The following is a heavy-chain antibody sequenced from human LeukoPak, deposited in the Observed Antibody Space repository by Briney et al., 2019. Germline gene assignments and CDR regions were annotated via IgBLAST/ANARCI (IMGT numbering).Heavy chain of an antibody. J-gene: IGHJ5*02. CDR2: IIPILGIA. CDR3: ARDPCGGDCYLDWFDP. Sequence: GASVKVSCKASGGTFSSYTISWVRQAPGQGLEWMGRIIPILGIANYAQKFQGRVTITADKSTSTAYMELSSLRSEDTAVYYCARDPCGGDCYLDWFDPWGRGTLVTVSS. D-gene: IGHD2-21*02. CDR1: GGTFSSYT. V-gene: IGHV1-69*04.